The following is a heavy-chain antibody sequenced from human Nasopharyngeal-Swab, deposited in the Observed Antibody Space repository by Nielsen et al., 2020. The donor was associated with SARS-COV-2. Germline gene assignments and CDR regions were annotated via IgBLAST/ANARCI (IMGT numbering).Heavy chain of an antibody. D-gene: IGHD3-3*01. CDR3: ASGKDYDFWSGYSRGFDY. J-gene: IGHJ4*02. Sequence: GESLKISCAASGFTFSSYAMHWVRQAPGKGLEHVSAISSSGGSTHYANSVKGRFTVSRDNSKNTLYLQMGSLRAEDMAVYYCASGKDYDFWSGYSRGFDYWGQGTLVTVSS. V-gene: IGHV3-64*01. CDR1: GFTFSSYA. CDR2: ISSSGGST.